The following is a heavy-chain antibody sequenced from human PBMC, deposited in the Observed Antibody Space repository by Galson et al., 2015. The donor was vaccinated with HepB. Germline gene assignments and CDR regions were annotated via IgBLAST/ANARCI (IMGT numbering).Heavy chain of an antibody. CDR1: GYTFTNYA. V-gene: IGHV1-18*01. J-gene: IGHJ4*02. CDR2: ISAYNGNT. CDR3: ATPAGGYGDLYYFDY. Sequence: SVKVSCKASGYTFTNYAIGWVRQAPGQGLEWMGWISAYNGNTNYAQNFQGRVTMTEDTSTDTAYMELSSLRSEDTAVYYCATPAGGYGDLYYFDYWGQGTLVTVSS. D-gene: IGHD4-17*01.